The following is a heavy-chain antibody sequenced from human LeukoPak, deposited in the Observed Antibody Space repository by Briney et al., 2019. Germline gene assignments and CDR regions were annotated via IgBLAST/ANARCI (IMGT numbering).Heavy chain of an antibody. V-gene: IGHV4-39*01. CDR1: GDSISSSSYY. CDR2: IYSSGTT. D-gene: IGHD4-23*01. CDR3: ARHSYGGNKDFDF. Sequence: TSETLSLTCTVSGDSISSSSYYWGWIRQSPGRGLAWIGTIYSSGTTYYNPSLKSRVTISVYTSKNQFSLRVTSVTAADTAVYYCARHSYGGNKDFDFWGQGTLVTVSS. J-gene: IGHJ4*02.